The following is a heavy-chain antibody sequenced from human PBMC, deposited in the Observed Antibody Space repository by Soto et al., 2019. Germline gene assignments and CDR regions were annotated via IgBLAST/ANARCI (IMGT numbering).Heavy chain of an antibody. J-gene: IGHJ6*02. CDR2: LYSSEYT. CDR1: GCPVRIINYT. V-gene: IGHV4-39*01. CDR3: ARLNGYCVSTSCHGYYGMYV. D-gene: IGHD2-2*03. Sequence: PSVILSATFINFGCPVRIINYTGCWKHHSPGTGRDWIGTLYSSEYTYYHPSLLSRVTISVDTSMNEFSLRLSSVSAADTAVYYCARLNGYCVSTSCHGYYGMYVLGQGTTVTVSS.